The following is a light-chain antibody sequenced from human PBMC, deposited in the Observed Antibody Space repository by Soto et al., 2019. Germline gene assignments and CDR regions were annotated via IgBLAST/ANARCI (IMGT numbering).Light chain of an antibody. CDR3: QVRDVWPT. CDR2: DAS. V-gene: IGKV3-11*01. Sequence: IVLTQSPATLSLSPGERAALSCRASQSVSTSLDWYQHKPGQAPRLIIYDASKRAPGLPARFSGSGSGTDFTLTISSLEPEDVAVYYCQVRDVWPTFGQGTKVEIK. J-gene: IGKJ1*01. CDR1: QSVSTS.